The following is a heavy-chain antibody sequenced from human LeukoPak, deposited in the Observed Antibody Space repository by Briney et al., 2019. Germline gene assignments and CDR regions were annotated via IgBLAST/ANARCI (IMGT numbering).Heavy chain of an antibody. Sequence: PGGSLRLSCAASGFMFSSYGMSWVRQAPGKGLEWVSAISGNGATTYYADSVKGRFTISRDNSKNTLYLRMNSLRVEDTAVYYCAKDLGWGLDYWGQGTLASASS. D-gene: IGHD4-23*01. J-gene: IGHJ4*02. CDR3: AKDLGWGLDY. V-gene: IGHV3-23*01. CDR2: ISGNGATT. CDR1: GFMFSSYG.